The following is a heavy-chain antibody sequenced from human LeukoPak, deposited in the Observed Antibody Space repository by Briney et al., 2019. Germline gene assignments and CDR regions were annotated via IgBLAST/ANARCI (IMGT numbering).Heavy chain of an antibody. Sequence: GGSLRLSCAASGFTFSSSAMHWVRQAPGKGLEWVAVISYDESNKYYADSVKGRFTISRDNSKNTLYLQMNSLRAEDTAVYYCARGTDTKPFWSGYWVDVWGQGTTVTASS. J-gene: IGHJ6*02. CDR3: ARGTDTKPFWSGYWVDV. V-gene: IGHV3-30*03. CDR2: ISYDESNK. CDR1: GFTFSSSA. D-gene: IGHD3-3*01.